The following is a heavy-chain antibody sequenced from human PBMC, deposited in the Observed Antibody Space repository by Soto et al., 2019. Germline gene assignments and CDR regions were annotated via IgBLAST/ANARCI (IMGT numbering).Heavy chain of an antibody. V-gene: IGHV1-69*02. J-gene: IGHJ5*02. D-gene: IGHD3-10*01. Sequence: ASVKVSCKASGGTFSSYTISWVRQAPGQGLEWMGRIIPILGIANYAQKFQGRVTITADKSTSTAYMELSSLRSEDTAVYYCASSPVRGVIKDWFDPWGQGTLVTVSS. CDR3: ASSPVRGVIKDWFDP. CDR1: GGTFSSYT. CDR2: IIPILGIA.